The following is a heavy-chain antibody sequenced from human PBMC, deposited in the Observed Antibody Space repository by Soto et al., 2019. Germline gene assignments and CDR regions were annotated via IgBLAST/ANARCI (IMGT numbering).Heavy chain of an antibody. CDR1: GGTFSSYA. J-gene: IGHJ4*02. V-gene: IGHV1-69*13. CDR2: IIPIFGTA. D-gene: IGHD3-22*01. CDR3: ARGYYYDSSGYYPVDY. Sequence: SVKVSCKASGGTFSSYAISWVRQAPGQGLEWMGGIIPIFGTADYAQKFQGRVTITADESTSTAYMELSSLRSEDTAVYYCARGYYYDSSGYYPVDYWGQGTLVTVSS.